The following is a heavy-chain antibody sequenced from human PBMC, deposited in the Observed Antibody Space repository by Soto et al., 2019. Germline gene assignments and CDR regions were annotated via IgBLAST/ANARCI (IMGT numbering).Heavy chain of an antibody. CDR1: GGSFSGYS. CDR2: INHSGST. D-gene: IGHD6-6*01. CDR3: ARGPNSSSSRSGYYYYYMDV. J-gene: IGHJ6*03. V-gene: IGHV4-34*01. Sequence: QVQLQQWGAGLLKPSETLSLTCAVYGGSFSGYSWSWIRQPPGKGLEWIGEINHSGSTNYNPSLKSRVHISVDTSKDQFSLKLSSVTAADTAVYYCARGPNSSSSRSGYYYYYMDVWGKGTTVTVSS.